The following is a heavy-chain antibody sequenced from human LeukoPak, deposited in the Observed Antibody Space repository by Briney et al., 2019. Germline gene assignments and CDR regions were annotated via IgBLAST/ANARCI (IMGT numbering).Heavy chain of an antibody. D-gene: IGHD6-13*01. CDR2: IIPIFGTA. J-gene: IGHJ6*02. CDR3: ARAPIIAAAGYYYYYGMDV. Sequence: SVKVSCKASGGTFSSYAISWVRQAPGQGLEWMGGIIPIFGTANYAQKFQGRVTITADESTSTAYMELSSLRSEDTAVYYCARAPIIAAAGYYYYYGMDVWGQGTTVTVFS. V-gene: IGHV1-69*13. CDR1: GGTFSSYA.